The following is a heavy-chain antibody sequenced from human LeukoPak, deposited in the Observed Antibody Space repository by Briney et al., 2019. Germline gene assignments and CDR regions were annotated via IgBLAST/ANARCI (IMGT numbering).Heavy chain of an antibody. CDR3: ARAHTKYRVTDLTFDY. CDR1: GFTFSSYA. V-gene: IGHV3-30-3*01. CDR2: ISYDGSNK. Sequence: GGSLRLSCAASGFTFSSYAMHWVRQAPGKGLEWVAVISYDGSNKYYADSVKGRFTISRDNSKNTLYLQMNSLRAEDTAVYYCARAHTKYRVTDLTFDYWGQGTLVTVSS. D-gene: IGHD1-14*01. J-gene: IGHJ4*02.